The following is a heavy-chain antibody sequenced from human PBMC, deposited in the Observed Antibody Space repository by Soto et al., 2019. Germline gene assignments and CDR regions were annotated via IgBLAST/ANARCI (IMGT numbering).Heavy chain of an antibody. J-gene: IGHJ5*02. CDR3: ARGMYGTNNWCDP. V-gene: IGHV1-69*02. CDR1: GGTFSSYT. CDR2: IIPILGIA. D-gene: IGHD2-8*01. Sequence: QVQLVQSGAEVKKPGSSVKVSCKASGGTFSSYTISWVRQAPGQGLEWMGRIIPILGIANYAQKFQGRVTITADKSTSTDDMDEGSLSSEDTAVYYCARGMYGTNNWCDPWGQGALVTVSS.